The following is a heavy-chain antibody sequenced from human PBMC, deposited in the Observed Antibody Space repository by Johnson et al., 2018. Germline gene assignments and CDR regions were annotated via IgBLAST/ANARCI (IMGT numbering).Heavy chain of an antibody. V-gene: IGHV3-21*01. Sequence: EVQLVESGGGLVKPGGSLRLSCAASGFTFSSYSMNWVRQAPGKGLEWVSSISSSSSYIYYADSVKGRFTISRDNAKNSLYLQMNSLRAEDTAVYYCARDVSREVVAATGLDELKYYYYDGMDVWGQGTTVTVSS. CDR1: GFTFSSYS. J-gene: IGHJ6*02. CDR3: ARDVSREVVAATGLDELKYYYYDGMDV. CDR2: ISSSSSYI. D-gene: IGHD2-15*01.